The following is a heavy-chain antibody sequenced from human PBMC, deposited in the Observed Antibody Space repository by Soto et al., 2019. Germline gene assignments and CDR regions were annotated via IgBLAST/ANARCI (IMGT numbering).Heavy chain of an antibody. CDR3: ARASLAGLAMDDY. D-gene: IGHD5-18*01. J-gene: IGHJ4*02. V-gene: IGHV1-46*01. CDR2: INPSGGST. CDR1: GDALAGRS. Sequence: SVEVCSEVSGDALAGRSRRWVQQYPGQGLEWRGIINPSGGSTSYAQKFQGRVTMTRDTSTSTVYMELSSLRSEDTALYYCARASLAGLAMDDYWGQGTLVTVSS.